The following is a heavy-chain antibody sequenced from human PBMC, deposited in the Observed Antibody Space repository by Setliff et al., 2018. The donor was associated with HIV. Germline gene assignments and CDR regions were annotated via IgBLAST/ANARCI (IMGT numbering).Heavy chain of an antibody. CDR1: GASISNSNSY. Sequence: SETLSLTCTVYGASISNSNSYWGWIRQPPGKGLEWIGYIYHSGSTNHNKYNPSLKSRVTMSGDTSKNQFSLKLTSVTAADTAVYYCARDLDYDTRASDAFDIWGQGTMVTVSS. J-gene: IGHJ3*02. D-gene: IGHD3-22*01. V-gene: IGHV4-61*01. CDR3: ARDLDYDTRASDAFDI. CDR2: IYHSGST.